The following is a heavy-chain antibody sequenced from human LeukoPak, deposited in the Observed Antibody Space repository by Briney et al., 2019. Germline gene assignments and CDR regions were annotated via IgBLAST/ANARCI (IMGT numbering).Heavy chain of an antibody. CDR3: ARLGTQRLNRFDP. V-gene: IGHV5-51*01. D-gene: IGHD1-1*01. CDR2: IYPGDSDT. CDR1: GYSFTGYW. Sequence: GESLKISCKGSGYSFTGYWIGWVRQMPGKGLEWMGIIYPGDSDTRYSPSFQGQVSISADKSISTAYLQWSSLKASDTAMYYCARLGTQRLNRFDPWGQGTLVTVSS. J-gene: IGHJ5*02.